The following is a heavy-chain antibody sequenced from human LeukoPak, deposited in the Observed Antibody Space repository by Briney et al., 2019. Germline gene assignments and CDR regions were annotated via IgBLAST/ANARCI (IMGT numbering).Heavy chain of an antibody. J-gene: IGHJ6*02. V-gene: IGHV3-23*01. CDR2: ISGSGGST. Sequence: TGGSLRLSCAASGFTFSSYAMSWVRQAPGKGLEWVSAISGSGGSTYYADSVKGRFTISRDNSKNTLYLQMNSLRAEDTAVYYCAKGKSGSYYGMDVWGQGTTVTVSS. CDR3: AKGKSGSYYGMDV. D-gene: IGHD1-26*01. CDR1: GFTFSSYA.